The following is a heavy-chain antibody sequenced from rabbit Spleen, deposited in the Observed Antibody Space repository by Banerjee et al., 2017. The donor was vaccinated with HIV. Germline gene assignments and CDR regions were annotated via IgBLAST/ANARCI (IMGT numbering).Heavy chain of an antibody. CDR1: GFSFSDRDV. J-gene: IGHJ4*01. D-gene: IGHD2-1*01. V-gene: IGHV1S45*01. CDR3: ARDGGYDDWGTFDL. CDR2: IYVGSGGGT. Sequence: QEQLEESGGGLVKPEGSLTLTCKASGFSFSDRDVMCWVRQAPGKGLEWIACIYVGSGGGTKYASWAKGRFTISKTSSTTVTLQMTRLTAADTATYFCARDGGYDDWGTFDLWGQGTLVTVS.